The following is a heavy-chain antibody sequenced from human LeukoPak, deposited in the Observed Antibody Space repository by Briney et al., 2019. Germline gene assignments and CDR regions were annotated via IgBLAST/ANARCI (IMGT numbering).Heavy chain of an antibody. Sequence: SETLSLTCTVSGGSISSTSYYWGWIRHPPGKGLEWLGTIYYSGSTYYNPSLESRVTISVDTSKNQFSLKLSSVTAADTAVYYCARQKAVPRSSGAFDIWGQGTMVTVSS. V-gene: IGHV4-39*01. J-gene: IGHJ3*02. CDR3: ARQKAVPRSSGAFDI. CDR1: GGSISSTSYY. CDR2: IYYSGST. D-gene: IGHD4-17*01.